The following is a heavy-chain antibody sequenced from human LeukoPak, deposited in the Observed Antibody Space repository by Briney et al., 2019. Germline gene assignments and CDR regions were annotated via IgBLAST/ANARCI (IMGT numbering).Heavy chain of an antibody. Sequence: GGSLRLSCAASGFTFDDYAIHWVRQAPGKGLEWVSGISWNSGSIGYADSVRGRFTISRDNAKNSLYLQMNSLRAEDTALYYCAKDFSSAYSGSYCDYWGQGTLVTVSS. CDR3: AKDFSSAYSGSYCDY. CDR1: GFTFDDYA. V-gene: IGHV3-9*01. D-gene: IGHD1-26*01. CDR2: ISWNSGSI. J-gene: IGHJ4*02.